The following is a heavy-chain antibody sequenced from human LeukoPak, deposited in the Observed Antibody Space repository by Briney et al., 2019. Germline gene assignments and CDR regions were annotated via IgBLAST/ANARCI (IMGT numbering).Heavy chain of an antibody. J-gene: IGHJ6*02. Sequence: GASVKVSCKASGGTFSSYAISWVGQAPGQGLEWMGGIIPIFGTANYAQKFQGRVTITADESTSTAYMELSSLRSEDTAVYYCARDISGLEVTPYYYGMDVWGQGTTVTVSS. D-gene: IGHD3-22*01. CDR2: IIPIFGTA. CDR3: ARDISGLEVTPYYYGMDV. CDR1: GGTFSSYA. V-gene: IGHV1-69*13.